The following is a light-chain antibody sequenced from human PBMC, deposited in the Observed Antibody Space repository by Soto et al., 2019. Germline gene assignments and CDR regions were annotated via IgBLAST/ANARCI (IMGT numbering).Light chain of an antibody. CDR2: AAS. CDR1: QSISSY. Sequence: DIQMTQSPYSLSASVGDRVTIACLASQSISSYLNWYQHKAGKAPKLLIHAASTLQTGVPSSFSGSGSGTDFTLTINSLQPEDFATYYCQQSYRTPLTFGGGTKVDIK. J-gene: IGKJ4*01. CDR3: QQSYRTPLT. V-gene: IGKV1-39*01.